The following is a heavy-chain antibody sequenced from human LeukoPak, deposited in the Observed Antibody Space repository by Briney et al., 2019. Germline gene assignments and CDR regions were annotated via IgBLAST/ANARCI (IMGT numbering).Heavy chain of an antibody. CDR2: INHSGST. CDR1: GGSFSGYY. J-gene: IGHJ3*02. V-gene: IGHV4-34*01. Sequence: SETLSLTCAVYGGSFSGYYWSWIRQPPGKGLEWIGEINHSGSTNYNPSLKSRVTISVDTSKNQFSLKLSSVTAADTAVYCCARERWLQLPDDAFDIWGQGTMVTVSS. CDR3: ARERWLQLPDDAFDI. D-gene: IGHD5-24*01.